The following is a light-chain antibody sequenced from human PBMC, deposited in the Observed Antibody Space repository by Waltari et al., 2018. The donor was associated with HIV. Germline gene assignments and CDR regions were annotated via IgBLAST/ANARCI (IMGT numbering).Light chain of an antibody. CDR3: SSYTSSSTPVV. Sequence: QSALTQPASVSGSPGQSITISCTGTSSDVGGYNYVSWYQQHPGKAPKLMIYEVSNRPSGVCNRVSGSKSGNTSSLTISGLQAEDEADYYCSSYTSSSTPVVFGGGTKLTVL. CDR2: EVS. V-gene: IGLV2-14*01. CDR1: SSDVGGYNY. J-gene: IGLJ2*01.